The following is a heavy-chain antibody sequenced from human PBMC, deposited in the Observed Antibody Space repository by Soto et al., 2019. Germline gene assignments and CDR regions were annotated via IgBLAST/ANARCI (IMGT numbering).Heavy chain of an antibody. D-gene: IGHD2-8*01. CDR3: AMPYCTNGDCYQFYEI. V-gene: IGHV5-51*01. CDR2: VNPGDSET. Sequence: GDSLKISCKGSDYPFAAYWIGWVRQLPGKGPEWMGIVNPGDSETRYSPSFQGQVTISADKSINTAYLQWSSLKASDTAMYYCAMPYCTNGDCYQFYEIGGQGTMVTVS. J-gene: IGHJ3*02. CDR1: DYPFAAYW.